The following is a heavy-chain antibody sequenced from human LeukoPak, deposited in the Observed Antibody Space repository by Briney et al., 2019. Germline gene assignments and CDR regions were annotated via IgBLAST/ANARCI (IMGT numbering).Heavy chain of an antibody. J-gene: IGHJ4*02. CDR2: ISSSSSTI. CDR3: AREVGASEFDY. Sequence: PGGSLRLSCAASGFTFSSYSVNWVRQAPGKGLEWVSYISSSSSTIYYADSVKGRFTISRDNAKNSLYLQMNSLRAEDTAVYYCAREVGASEFDYWGQGTLVTASS. V-gene: IGHV3-48*04. CDR1: GFTFSSYS. D-gene: IGHD1-26*01.